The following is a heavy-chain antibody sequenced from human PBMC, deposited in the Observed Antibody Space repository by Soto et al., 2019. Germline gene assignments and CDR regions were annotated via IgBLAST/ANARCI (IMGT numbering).Heavy chain of an antibody. J-gene: IGHJ4*02. CDR2: IYYSGYT. V-gene: IGHV4-59*01. D-gene: IGHD1-26*01. CDR3: ARCFSGNYPSRPEEQYYFDS. Sequence: EALSLTCTDSGDSIRSYYWSWIRQPPGKGLEWIGYIYYSGYTSYNPSLKSRVTISVDTSKNQFSLKLNSVTAAETAVYYCARCFSGNYPSRPEEQYYFDSWGQGTLVTVSS. CDR1: GDSIRSYY.